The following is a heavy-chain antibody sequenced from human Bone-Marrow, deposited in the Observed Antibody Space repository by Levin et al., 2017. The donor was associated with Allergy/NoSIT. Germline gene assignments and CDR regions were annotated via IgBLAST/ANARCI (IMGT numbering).Heavy chain of an antibody. CDR3: AREDGYVFDY. CDR2: IYYSGNT. Sequence: SETLSLTCSLSGGSISTGGFHWSWVRQRPGKGLEWIGYIYYSGNTYSNPSLQSRLSLSIDTSKNQFSLRLTSVTAAETAVYYCAREDGYVFDYWGQGTLVTVSS. V-gene: IGHV4-31*03. J-gene: IGHJ4*02. D-gene: IGHD5-24*01. CDR1: GGSISTGGFH.